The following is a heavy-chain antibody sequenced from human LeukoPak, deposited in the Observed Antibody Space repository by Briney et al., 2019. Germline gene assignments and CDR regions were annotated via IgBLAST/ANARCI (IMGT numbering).Heavy chain of an antibody. CDR3: ARVPARKYCSSTSCLVFFQH. D-gene: IGHD2-2*01. J-gene: IGHJ1*01. V-gene: IGHV3-21*01. CDR2: ISSNGDYI. Sequence: PGGSLRLSCAASGFAFSNYWMHWVRQAPGKGLEWVASISSNGDYIFYADSLKGRFTISRDNAKSSVYLQMNSLRAEDTAVYYCARVPARKYCSSTSCLVFFQHWGQGTLVTVSS. CDR1: GFAFSNYW.